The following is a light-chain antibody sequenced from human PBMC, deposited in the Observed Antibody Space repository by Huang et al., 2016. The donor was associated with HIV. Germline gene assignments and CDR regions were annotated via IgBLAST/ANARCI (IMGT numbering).Light chain of an antibody. J-gene: IGKJ4*01. CDR3: QQRSTWPLT. Sequence: EIVLTQSPAILSLSPGERATLSCRASQSVNTYLAWYQQTPGQTPRLLIYDSFNRATDIPARFSGSGSGRYFTLTISSLEPEDFVIYYCQQRSTWPLTFGGGTKIEIK. CDR1: QSVNTY. CDR2: DSF. V-gene: IGKV3-11*02.